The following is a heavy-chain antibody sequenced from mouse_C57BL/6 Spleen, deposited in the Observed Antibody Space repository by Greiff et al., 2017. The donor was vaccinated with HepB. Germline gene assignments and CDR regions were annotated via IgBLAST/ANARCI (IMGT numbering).Heavy chain of an antibody. J-gene: IGHJ4*01. CDR3: ARGYYGSSRHYAMDY. Sequence: EVQVVESEGGLVQPGSSMKLSCTASGFTFSDYYMAWVRQVPEKGLEWVANINYDGSSTYYLDSLKSRFIISRDNAKNILYLQMSSLKSEDTATYYCARGYYGSSRHYAMDYWGQGTSVTVSS. CDR1: GFTFSDYY. D-gene: IGHD1-1*01. V-gene: IGHV5-16*01. CDR2: INYDGSST.